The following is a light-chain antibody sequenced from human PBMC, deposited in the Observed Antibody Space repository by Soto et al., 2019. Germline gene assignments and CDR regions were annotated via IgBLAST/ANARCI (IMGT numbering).Light chain of an antibody. CDR1: SSDVGGYHY. CDR3: GSYAGSYTLV. CDR2: DVN. V-gene: IGLV2-11*01. J-gene: IGLJ2*01. Sequence: QSALTQPRSVSGSPVQSVTLSCTGTSSDVGGYHYVSWYQHHPGKAPKIIIFDVNKRPSGVPDRFSGSKSGNTASLTISGLQTEDEADYYCGSYAGSYTLVFGGGTKVTVL.